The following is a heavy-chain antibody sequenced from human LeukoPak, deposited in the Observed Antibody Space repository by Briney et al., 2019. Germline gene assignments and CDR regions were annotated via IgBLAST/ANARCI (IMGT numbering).Heavy chain of an antibody. V-gene: IGHV4-38-2*02. CDR2: IYHSGST. J-gene: IGHJ4*02. Sequence: SETLSLTCTVSGYSISSGYYWGWIRQPPGKGLEWIGSIYHSGSTYYNPSLKSRVTISVDTSKNQFSLKLSSVTAADMAVYYCARGHPLLDYWGQGTLVTVSS. CDR1: GYSISSGYY. D-gene: IGHD2-21*02. CDR3: ARGHPLLDY.